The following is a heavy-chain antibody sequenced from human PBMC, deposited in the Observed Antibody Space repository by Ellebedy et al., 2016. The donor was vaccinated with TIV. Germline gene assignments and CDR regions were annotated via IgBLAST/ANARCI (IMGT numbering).Heavy chain of an antibody. V-gene: IGHV3-72*01. CDR1: GFTFSNHY. CDR2: IRDKPNSYTT. J-gene: IGHJ3*01. Sequence: GESLKISCAASGFTFSNHYMDWVRQAPGKGLEWIARIRDKPNSYTTDFAASVECRFAISRDESQRSLFLQMNSLKTEDTAVYFCVRARGASDFWGQGTMVTVSS. CDR3: VRARGASDF.